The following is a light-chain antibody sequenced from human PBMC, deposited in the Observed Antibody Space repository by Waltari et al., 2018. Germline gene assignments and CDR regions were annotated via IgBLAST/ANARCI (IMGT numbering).Light chain of an antibody. CDR3: QQYQNLPYT. Sequence: DIQMTQSPSSLSASVGDRVTITCQASQDISNSLNWYHQKPGKAPKLLIYDASELETGVPSRFSGSGSGTDFTFTISSLQPEDIATYYCQQYQNLPYTFGQGTKLEI. CDR1: QDISNS. V-gene: IGKV1-33*01. CDR2: DAS. J-gene: IGKJ2*01.